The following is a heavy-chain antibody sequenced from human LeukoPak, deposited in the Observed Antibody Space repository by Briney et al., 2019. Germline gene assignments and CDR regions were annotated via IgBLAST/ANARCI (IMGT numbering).Heavy chain of an antibody. CDR3: ARGIVAAGMQPPYYCSYIDV. Sequence: SVNVSCKSSGGTFSSYAISWVRQAPGQGLEWVGAIIPLFGTPNYAQKLQGIVTISADESTSTAYMELSSLRSEDTAMYYCARGIVAAGMQPPYYCSYIDVWGKGTTVTISS. V-gene: IGHV1-69*13. D-gene: IGHD6-13*01. CDR2: IIPLFGTP. J-gene: IGHJ6*03. CDR1: GGTFSSYA.